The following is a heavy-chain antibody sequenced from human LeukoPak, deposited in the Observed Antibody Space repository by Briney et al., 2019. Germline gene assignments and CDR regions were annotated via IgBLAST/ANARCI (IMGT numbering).Heavy chain of an antibody. CDR1: GFTFDDHA. CDR3: AKDRYCSSARCFAPADH. CDR2: ISGDGGST. J-gene: IGHJ4*02. V-gene: IGHV3-43*02. Sequence: GGSLRLSCAASGFTFDDHAMHWVRQTPGKGLEWVSLISGDGGSTNYADSVKGRFTISRDNSKNSLYLQMNSLRAEDTAFYYCAKDRYCSSARCFAPADHWGQGTLVTVSS. D-gene: IGHD2-2*01.